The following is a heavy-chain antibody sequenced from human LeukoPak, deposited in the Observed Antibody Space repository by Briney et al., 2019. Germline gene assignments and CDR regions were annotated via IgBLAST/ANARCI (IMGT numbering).Heavy chain of an antibody. CDR1: GFTFSSYA. D-gene: IGHD6-19*01. V-gene: IGHV3-23*01. CDR2: ISGSGGST. J-gene: IGHJ6*03. Sequence: PGGSLRLSCAASGFTFSSYAMSWVRQAPGKGLEWVSAISGSGGSTYYADSVKGRFTISRDNSKNTLYLQMNSLRAEDTAVYYCAKEGRLGSSGWYGYYYYYMDVWGKGTTVTVSS. CDR3: AKEGRLGSSGWYGYYYYYMDV.